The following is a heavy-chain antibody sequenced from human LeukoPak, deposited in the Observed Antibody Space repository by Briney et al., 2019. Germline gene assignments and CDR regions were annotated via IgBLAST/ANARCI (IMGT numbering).Heavy chain of an antibody. J-gene: IGHJ4*02. D-gene: IGHD3-10*01. CDR2: NYYRGTA. CDR1: GGSINNDDNN. Sequence: SETLSLTCTVSGGSINNDDNNWIWIRQPPGKGLKWVGVNYYRGTAYYDASLKSRVSISIDTSKNQFSLTLSSVTAADTAVYYCARTQGNGYYGWGYFDFWGQGTLVTVSS. CDR3: ARTQGNGYYGWGYFDF. V-gene: IGHV4-30-4*01.